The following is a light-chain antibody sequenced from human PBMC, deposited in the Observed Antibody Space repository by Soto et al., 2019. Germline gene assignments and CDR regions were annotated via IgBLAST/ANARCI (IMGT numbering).Light chain of an antibody. J-gene: IGKJ5*01. CDR3: QQRGNWIT. CDR2: DAS. V-gene: IGKV3-11*01. CDR1: QSVSSY. Sequence: EIVLTQSPATLSLSPGERATLSCRASQSVSSYLAWYQQKPGQAPRLLIYDASNMATGIPARFSASGSGTDFTLTISSLEPEDSAVYYCQQRGNWITFGPGTRLEIK.